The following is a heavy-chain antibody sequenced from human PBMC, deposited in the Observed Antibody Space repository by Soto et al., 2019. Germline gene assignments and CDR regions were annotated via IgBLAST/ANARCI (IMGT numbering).Heavy chain of an antibody. CDR1: GYTFTGYY. J-gene: IGHJ6*02. D-gene: IGHD6-13*01. Sequence: ASVKVSCKASGYTFTGYYMHWVRQAPGQGLEWMGWINPNSGGTDYAQKFQGRVTMTRDTSISTAYMELSRLRSDDTAVYYCARASRLYYYYGMDVWGQGTTVTVSS. CDR2: INPNSGGT. V-gene: IGHV1-2*02. CDR3: ARASRLYYYYGMDV.